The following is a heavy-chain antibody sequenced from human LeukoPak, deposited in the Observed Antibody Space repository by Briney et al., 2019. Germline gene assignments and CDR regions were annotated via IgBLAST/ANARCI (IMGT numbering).Heavy chain of an antibody. Sequence: PSETLSLTCTVSGGSISSYYWSWIRQPPGKGLEWIGYIYYSGSTNYNPSLKSRVTISVDTSKNQFSLKLSSVTAADTAVYYCARAPAAGPMAGWFDPWGQGTLVTVSS. D-gene: IGHD6-13*01. CDR2: IYYSGST. V-gene: IGHV4-59*01. CDR1: GGSISSYY. CDR3: ARAPAAGPMAGWFDP. J-gene: IGHJ5*02.